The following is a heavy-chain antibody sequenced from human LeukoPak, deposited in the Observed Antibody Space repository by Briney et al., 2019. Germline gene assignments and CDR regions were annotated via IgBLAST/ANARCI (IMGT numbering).Heavy chain of an antibody. CDR3: ARQQAVASVDNWFDP. D-gene: IGHD6-19*01. Sequence: ESLKISCKGSGYSFTSYWIGWVRQMPGKGLEWMGIIYPGGSDTRYSPSFQGQVTISADKSISTAYLQWSSLKASDTAMYYCARQQAVASVDNWFDPWGQGTLVTVSS. CDR2: IYPGGSDT. V-gene: IGHV5-51*01. J-gene: IGHJ5*02. CDR1: GYSFTSYW.